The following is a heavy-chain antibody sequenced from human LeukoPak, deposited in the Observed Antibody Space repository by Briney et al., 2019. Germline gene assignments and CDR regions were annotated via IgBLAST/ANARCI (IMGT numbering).Heavy chain of an antibody. Sequence: GGSLRLSCAGSGFIFSNYVLSWVRQVPGKGLVWVSRINSDGSSRSYVDSVMGRFTISRDNAKNTLYLQLDSLRAEDTAVYYCARGLAVAGSSWFDPWGQGTLVSVSS. V-gene: IGHV3-74*01. CDR1: GFIFSNYV. CDR2: INSDGSSR. D-gene: IGHD6-19*01. J-gene: IGHJ5*02. CDR3: ARGLAVAGSSWFDP.